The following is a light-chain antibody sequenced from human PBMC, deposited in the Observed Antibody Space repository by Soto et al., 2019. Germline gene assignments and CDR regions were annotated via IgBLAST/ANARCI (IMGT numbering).Light chain of an antibody. CDR3: SSYIPTTYV. CDR1: SSDLGNYNY. V-gene: IGLV2-14*01. CDR2: EVT. J-gene: IGLJ1*01. Sequence: QSVLTQTASVSGSPGQSLTISCTGSSSDLGNYNYVSWFQQHPGKAPKLIIYEVTNRPSGVSDRFSGSQSGNTASLTISGLQAEDEADYYCSSYIPTTYVFGNGTKVTVL.